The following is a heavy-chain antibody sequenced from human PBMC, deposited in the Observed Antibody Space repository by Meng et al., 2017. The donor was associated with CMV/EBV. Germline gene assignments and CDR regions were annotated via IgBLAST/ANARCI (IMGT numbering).Heavy chain of an antibody. CDR2: ISYDGSNK. V-gene: IGHV3-30-3*01. CDR1: GFTFSSYA. CDR3: ARDFKYAGDYYYGMDV. D-gene: IGHD2-8*01. Sequence: GESLKISCAASGFTFSSYAMHWVRQAPGKGLEWVAVISYDGSNKYYPDSVKGRFTINRDNSKNTLYLQMNSLRAEDTAVYYYARDFKYAGDYYYGMDVWGQGTTVTVSS. J-gene: IGHJ6*02.